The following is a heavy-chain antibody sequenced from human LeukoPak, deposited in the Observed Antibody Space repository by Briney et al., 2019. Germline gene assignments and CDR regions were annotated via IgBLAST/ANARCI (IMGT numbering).Heavy chain of an antibody. CDR2: ISAYNGNT. V-gene: IGHV1-18*01. CDR3: ARDWVTMVRGGY. J-gene: IGHJ4*02. D-gene: IGHD3-10*01. CDR1: GYTFTSYG. Sequence: ASVKVSCKASGYTFTSYGISWVRQAPGQGLEWMGWISAYNGNTNYAQKLQGRVTTTTDTSTSTAYMELRSLRSDDTAVYYCARDWVTMVRGGYWGQGTLVTVSS.